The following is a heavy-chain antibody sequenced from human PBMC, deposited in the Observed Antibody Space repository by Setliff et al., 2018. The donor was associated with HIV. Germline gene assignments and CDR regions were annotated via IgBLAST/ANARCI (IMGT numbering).Heavy chain of an antibody. CDR3: AKGAVPAAIGGYYFDS. Sequence: GGSLRLSCAASGFTFSRYPMSWVRQAPGKGLEWVSSLSEGGYDTYYADSVKGRFTISRDNSKNTLYLQMNSLRAEDTAVYFCAKGAVPAAIGGYYFDSWGQGTLVTVSS. CDR2: LSEGGYDT. D-gene: IGHD2-2*01. J-gene: IGHJ4*02. V-gene: IGHV3-23*01. CDR1: GFTFSRYP.